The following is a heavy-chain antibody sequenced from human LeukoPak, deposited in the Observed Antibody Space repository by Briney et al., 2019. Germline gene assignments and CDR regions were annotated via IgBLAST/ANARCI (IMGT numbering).Heavy chain of an antibody. CDR2: IYHSGST. V-gene: IGHV4-4*02. CDR1: GGSISSSNW. Sequence: PSETLSLTCAVSGGSISSSNWWSWVRQPPGKGLEWFGEIYHSGSTNYNPSLKSRVTISVDKSKNQFSLKLSSVTAADTAVYYCAREGVMVRGVTHFDYWGQGTLVTVSS. CDR3: AREGVMVRGVTHFDY. D-gene: IGHD3-10*01. J-gene: IGHJ4*02.